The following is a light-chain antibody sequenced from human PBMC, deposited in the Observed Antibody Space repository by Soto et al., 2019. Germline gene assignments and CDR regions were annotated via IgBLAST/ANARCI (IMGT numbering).Light chain of an antibody. CDR3: QQYDSYPLT. CDR2: QAS. V-gene: IGKV1-5*03. Sequence: DIQMAQSPSTLSANVGDRVSITCRASQTISTWLAWYQQKPGKAPNLLIYQASTLETGVPSRFSGSGSGTEFTLTISGQQPDDFASYYCQQYDSYPLTFGGGTKVEIK. CDR1: QTISTW. J-gene: IGKJ4*01.